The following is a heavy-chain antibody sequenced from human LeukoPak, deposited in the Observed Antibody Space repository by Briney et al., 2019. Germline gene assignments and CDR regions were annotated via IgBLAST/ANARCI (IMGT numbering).Heavy chain of an antibody. CDR2: ISAYNGNT. Sequence: ASVKVSCKASGYTFTSYGISWVRQAPGQGLEWMGWISAYNGNTNYAQKLQGRVTMTTDTSTSTAYMELRSLRSDDTAVYYCARGRTPAMIVVVPYAFDIWGQGTMVTVSS. CDR1: GYTFTSYG. J-gene: IGHJ3*02. CDR3: ARGRTPAMIVVVPYAFDI. D-gene: IGHD3-22*01. V-gene: IGHV1-18*01.